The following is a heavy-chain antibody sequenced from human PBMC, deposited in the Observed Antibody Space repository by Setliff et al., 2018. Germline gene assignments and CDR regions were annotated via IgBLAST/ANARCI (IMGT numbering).Heavy chain of an antibody. V-gene: IGHV1-69*05. CDR2: TIPSLGST. Sequence: SVKVSCKASGGTFRSYGISWVRLAPGQGLEWMGGTIPSLGSTNYAQKFRDRATIITDESTSTAYMELSSLRTEDTAVYYCAREGVDTRSSTDYRYYMDVWGKGTTVTVSS. D-gene: IGHD5-18*01. J-gene: IGHJ6*03. CDR1: GGTFRSYG. CDR3: AREGVDTRSSTDYRYYMDV.